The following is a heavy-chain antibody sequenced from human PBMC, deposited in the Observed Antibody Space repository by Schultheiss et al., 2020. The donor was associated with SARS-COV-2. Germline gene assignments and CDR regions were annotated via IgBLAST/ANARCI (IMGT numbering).Heavy chain of an antibody. CDR1: GYTLTELS. J-gene: IGHJ4*02. D-gene: IGHD3-10*01. V-gene: IGHV1-24*01. CDR2: FDPEDGET. Sequence: GESLKISCKVSGYTLTELSMHWVRQAPGKGLEWMGGFDPEDGETIYAQKFQGRVTMTEDTSTDTAYMELSSLRSEDTAVYYCAKDSVVRGATGGQGTLVTVSS. CDR3: AKDSVVRGAT.